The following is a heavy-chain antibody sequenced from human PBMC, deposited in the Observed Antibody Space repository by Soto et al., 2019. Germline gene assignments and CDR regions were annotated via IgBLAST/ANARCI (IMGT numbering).Heavy chain of an antibody. V-gene: IGHV3-30*14. CDR2: MTYDGATE. Sequence: QVRLVESGGGVVQPGTSLRLSCAASGFTFSDYVIHWVRQAAGKGLEWVASMTYDGATEYYADSVKGRFTMSRDNSKRALSLQMNSLRPDDTAVYYCARVRLSIAVNDALDVWGQGTMVTVSS. D-gene: IGHD3-3*02. CDR3: ARVRLSIAVNDALDV. CDR1: GFTFSDYV. J-gene: IGHJ3*01.